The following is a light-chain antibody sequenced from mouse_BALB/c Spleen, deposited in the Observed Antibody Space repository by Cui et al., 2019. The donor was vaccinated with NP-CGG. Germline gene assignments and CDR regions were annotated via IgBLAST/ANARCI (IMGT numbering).Light chain of an antibody. CDR3: ALWYSNHWV. J-gene: IGLJ1*01. CDR1: TEAVTTSNY. V-gene: IGLV1*01. CDR2: GTN. Sequence: QAVVTQPSALTSSPGETITLTCRSSTEAVTTSNYANWVQKKPDHLFTGLIGGTNNRAPGVPARFSGSLIGDKATLTSTGAQTEDEAIYFCALWYSNHWVFGGGTKLTVL.